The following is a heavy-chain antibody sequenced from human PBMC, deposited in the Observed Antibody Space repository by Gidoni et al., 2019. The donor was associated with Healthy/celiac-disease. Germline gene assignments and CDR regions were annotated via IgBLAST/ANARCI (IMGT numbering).Heavy chain of an antibody. CDR1: GYTFTSYG. J-gene: IGHJ4*02. CDR3: ARDQGEYYDILTGYPKETFDY. CDR2: ISAYNGNT. V-gene: IGHV1-18*01. Sequence: QVQLVQSGAEVKKPGASVKVSCKASGYTFTSYGISWVRQAPGQGLEWMGWISAYNGNTNYAQKLQGRVTMTTDTSTSTAYMELRSLRSDDTAVYYCARDQGEYYDILTGYPKETFDYWGQGTLATVSS. D-gene: IGHD3-9*01.